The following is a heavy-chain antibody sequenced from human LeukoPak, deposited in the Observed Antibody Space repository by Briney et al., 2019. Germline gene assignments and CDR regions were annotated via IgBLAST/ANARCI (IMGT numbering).Heavy chain of an antibody. CDR1: GYTFTSYG. CDR3: AGCRRSSCYSGFPLLYYYYMDV. CDR2: IIPIFGTA. J-gene: IGHJ6*03. D-gene: IGHD2-15*01. Sequence: ASVKVSCKASGYTFTSYGISWVRQAPGQGLEWMGGIIPIFGTANYAQKFQGRVTITADKSTSTAYTELSSLRSEDTAVYYCAGCRRSSCYSGFPLLYYYYMDVWGKGTTVTVSS. V-gene: IGHV1-69*06.